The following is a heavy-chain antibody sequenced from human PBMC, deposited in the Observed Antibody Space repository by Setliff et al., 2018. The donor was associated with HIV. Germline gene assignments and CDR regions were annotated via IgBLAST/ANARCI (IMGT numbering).Heavy chain of an antibody. J-gene: IGHJ4*02. CDR3: ARGSDYIWGNYRFSFDY. Sequence: SETLSLTCAVYGGSFSDNYWSWIRQSPGKGLEWIGEINHSGRTKYSPSLRSRVSISVDTSKTQFSLKLSSVTAADTAVYYCARGSDYIWGNYRFSFDYWGQGTLVTAPQ. V-gene: IGHV4-34*01. CDR2: INHSGRT. CDR1: GGSFSDNY. D-gene: IGHD3-16*02.